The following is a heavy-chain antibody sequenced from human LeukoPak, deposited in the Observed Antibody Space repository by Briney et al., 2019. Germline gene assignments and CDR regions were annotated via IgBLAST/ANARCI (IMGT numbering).Heavy chain of an antibody. J-gene: IGHJ4*02. CDR1: GFTFSDYY. Sequence: PGGSLRLSCAASGFTFSDYYMSWIRQAPGKGLEWVSYISSSSGYTNYADSVKGRFTISRDNAKNSLYLQMNSLRAEDTAVYYCARGESVTGPGRNWGQGTLVTVSS. V-gene: IGHV3-11*06. CDR2: ISSSSGYT. CDR3: ARGESVTGPGRN. D-gene: IGHD5/OR15-5a*01.